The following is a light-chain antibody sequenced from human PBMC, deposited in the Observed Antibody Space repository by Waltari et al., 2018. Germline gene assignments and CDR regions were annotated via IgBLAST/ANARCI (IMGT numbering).Light chain of an antibody. Sequence: DIQMTQSPSSLSASVGDRVTITCQASHDISNYLNWYQQRPGKAPKLLIDDVSNLEPGVPSRFSGSDSGTHFTFTISSLQPEDVATYYCQQYDALPYTFGQGTKLEIK. J-gene: IGKJ2*01. CDR2: DVS. CDR3: QQYDALPYT. CDR1: HDISNY. V-gene: IGKV1-33*01.